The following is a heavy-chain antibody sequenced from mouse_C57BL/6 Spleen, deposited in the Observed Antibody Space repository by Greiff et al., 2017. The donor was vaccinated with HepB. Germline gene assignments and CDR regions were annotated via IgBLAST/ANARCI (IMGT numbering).Heavy chain of an antibody. CDR1: GFTFSDYG. D-gene: IGHD3-3*01. CDR2: ISSGSSTI. Sequence: EMKLVESGGGLVKPGGSLKLSCAASGFTFSDYGMHWVRQAPEKGLEWVAYISSGSSTIYYAATVKGRFTISRDNAKNTLFLQMTSLRSEDTAMYYCARRDRGAWFAYWGQGTLVTVSA. J-gene: IGHJ3*01. CDR3: ARRDRGAWFAY. V-gene: IGHV5-17*01.